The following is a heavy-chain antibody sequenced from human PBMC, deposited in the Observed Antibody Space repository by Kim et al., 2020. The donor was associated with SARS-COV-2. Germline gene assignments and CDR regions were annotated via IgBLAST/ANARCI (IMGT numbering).Heavy chain of an antibody. V-gene: IGHV5-10-1*01. CDR3: ASAPGSGSYKGVGGAGDY. J-gene: IGHJ4*02. CDR1: GYSFTSYW. D-gene: IGHD3-10*01. CDR2: IDPSDSYT. Sequence: GASLKISCKGSGYSFTSYWISWVRQMPGKGLEWMGRIDPSDSYTNYSPSFQGHVTISADKSISTAYLQWSSLKASDTAMYYCASAPGSGSYKGVGGAGDYWGQGTLVTVSS.